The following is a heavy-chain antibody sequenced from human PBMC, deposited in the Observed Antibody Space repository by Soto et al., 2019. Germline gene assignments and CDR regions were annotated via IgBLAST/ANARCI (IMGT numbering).Heavy chain of an antibody. Sequence: GASVKVSCKAXGCTFTSYYMHSPRHSPGQWLEWMGIINPSGGSTSYAQKFQGRVTMTRDTSTSTVYMGLSSLRSEDTAVYYCARDQSLAFGYSSGWYGGAYWGQGTLVTVSS. V-gene: IGHV1-46*01. CDR3: ARDQSLAFGYSSGWYGGAY. CDR2: INPSGGST. D-gene: IGHD6-19*01. J-gene: IGHJ4*02. CDR1: GCTFTSYY.